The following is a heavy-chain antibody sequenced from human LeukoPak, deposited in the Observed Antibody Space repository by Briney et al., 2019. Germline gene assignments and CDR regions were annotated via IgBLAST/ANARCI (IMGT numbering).Heavy chain of an antibody. CDR3: ATRYSYGNKIFDY. D-gene: IGHD5-18*01. Sequence: GGSLRLSCSASGFTFSSYAMSWVRPAPGKGLEWVSAISGSGGSTYYAGSVKGRFTISRDNSKNTLYLQMNSLRAEDTAVYYCATRYSYGNKIFDYWGQGTLVTVSS. J-gene: IGHJ4*02. CDR1: GFTFSSYA. CDR2: ISGSGGST. V-gene: IGHV3-23*01.